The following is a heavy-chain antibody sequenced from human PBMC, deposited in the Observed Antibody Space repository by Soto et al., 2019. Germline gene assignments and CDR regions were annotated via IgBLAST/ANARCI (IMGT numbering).Heavy chain of an antibody. Sequence: GSLRLSCAASGFTFSSYAMSWVRQAPGKGLEWVSAISGSGGSTYYADSVKGRFTISRDNSKNTLYLQMNSLRAEDTAVYYCAKDLGYCSGTSCYNYYYYGMDVWGQGTTVTVSS. D-gene: IGHD2-2*01. V-gene: IGHV3-23*01. CDR3: AKDLGYCSGTSCYNYYYYGMDV. CDR1: GFTFSSYA. J-gene: IGHJ6*02. CDR2: ISGSGGST.